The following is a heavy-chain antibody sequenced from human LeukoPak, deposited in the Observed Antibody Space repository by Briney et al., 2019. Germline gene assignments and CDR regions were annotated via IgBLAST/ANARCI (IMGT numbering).Heavy chain of an antibody. CDR1: GGSFSGYY. D-gene: IGHD6-13*01. Sequence: PSETLSLTCAVYGGSFSGYYWSWIRQPPGKGLEWIGEINHSGSTNYNPSLKSRVTISVDTSKNQFSLKLSSVTAADTAVYYCARDISSSWYDWFDPWGQGTLVTVSS. CDR2: INHSGST. V-gene: IGHV4-34*01. CDR3: ARDISSSWYDWFDP. J-gene: IGHJ5*02.